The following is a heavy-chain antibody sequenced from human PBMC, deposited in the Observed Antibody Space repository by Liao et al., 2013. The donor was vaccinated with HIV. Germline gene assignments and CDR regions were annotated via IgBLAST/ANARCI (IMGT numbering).Heavy chain of an antibody. CDR3: AREDWGDAFDI. D-gene: IGHD7-27*01. V-gene: IGHV4-59*10. Sequence: QVQLQQWGAGLLKPSETLSLTCAVYGGSFSGYYWSWIRQPAGKGLEWIGRIYTSGSTNYNPSLKSRVTISVETSKNQFSLKLSSVTAADTAVYFCAREDWGDAFDIWGQGTMVTVSS. CDR1: GGSFSGYY. CDR2: IYTSGST. J-gene: IGHJ3*02.